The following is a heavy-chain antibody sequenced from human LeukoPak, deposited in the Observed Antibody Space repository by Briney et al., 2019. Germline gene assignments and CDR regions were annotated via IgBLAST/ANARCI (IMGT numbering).Heavy chain of an antibody. CDR1: GFTFSGYS. V-gene: IGHV3-21*01. Sequence: PGGSLRLSCAASGFTFSGYSLHWVRPAPGKGLEWVSSISSSSSYIYYADSVKGGFTISRDNAKNSVYLQMNSLRAEDTAVYYCARAREAMVRVPRRYWGEGTLVTVSS. CDR2: ISSSSSYI. D-gene: IGHD3-10*01. J-gene: IGHJ4*02. CDR3: ARAREAMVRVPRRY.